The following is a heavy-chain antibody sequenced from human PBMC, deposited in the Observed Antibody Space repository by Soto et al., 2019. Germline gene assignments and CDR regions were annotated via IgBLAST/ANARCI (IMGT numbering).Heavy chain of an antibody. V-gene: IGHV2-26*01. Sequence: QVTLKESGPVLVRPTETLTLACTVSGFSLFNTRVGVTWIRQPPGKALEWLAHIFSNDEKSYNTSLKRRLTISKDTSKSQVVLTMTNVDPGDTATYYCARIVPDYYAILTGQALTFDFWGQGTLVTVSS. CDR3: ARIVPDYYAILTGQALTFDF. J-gene: IGHJ4*02. D-gene: IGHD3-9*01. CDR1: GFSLFNTRVG. CDR2: IFSNDEK.